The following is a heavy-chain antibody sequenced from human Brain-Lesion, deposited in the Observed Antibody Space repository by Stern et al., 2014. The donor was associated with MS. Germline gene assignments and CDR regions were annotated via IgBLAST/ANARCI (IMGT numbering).Heavy chain of an antibody. J-gene: IGHJ4*02. CDR2: INPKSGGT. D-gene: IGHD3-22*01. CDR3: ATYYYDSTGYNDF. Sequence: QVQLVESGAEVKKPGASVKVSCKASGYTFTGYYMHWVRQAHGQGLEWMGWINPKSGGTNYAQKFPGWVTMTRDTSLNPAYMGLSRLRSDDTAVYYCATYYYDSTGYNDFWGQGTLVTVSS. CDR1: GYTFTGYY. V-gene: IGHV1-2*04.